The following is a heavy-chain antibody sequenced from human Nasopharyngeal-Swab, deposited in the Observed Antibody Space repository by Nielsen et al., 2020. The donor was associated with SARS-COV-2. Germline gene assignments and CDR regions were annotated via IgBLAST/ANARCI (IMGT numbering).Heavy chain of an antibody. Sequence: GESLKISCAASGFTFGTFWMCWIRQVPGKGLEWVGAIKEDESEIPYVDSVKGRFAISRDNAKNSLSLQMNSLRAEDTAAYFCARAGASSSGRYYMDVWGKGTSVTVSS. CDR1: GFTFGTFW. V-gene: IGHV3-7*01. J-gene: IGHJ6*03. D-gene: IGHD3-10*01. CDR3: ARAGASSSGRYYMDV. CDR2: IKEDESEI.